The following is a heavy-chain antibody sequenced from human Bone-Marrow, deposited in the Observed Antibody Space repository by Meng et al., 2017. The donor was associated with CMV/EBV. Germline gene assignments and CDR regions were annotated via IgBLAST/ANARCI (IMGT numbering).Heavy chain of an antibody. Sequence: GESLKISCAASGFTFSSYAMHWVRQAPGKGLEWVAVISYDGSNKYYADSVKGRFTISRDNSKNTLYLQMNSLRAEDTAVYYCARDSRTTDVYYDFWSATGEYYGMDVWGQGTTVTVSS. CDR2: ISYDGSNK. J-gene: IGHJ6*02. V-gene: IGHV3-30*04. D-gene: IGHD3-3*01. CDR3: ARDSRTTDVYYDFWSATGEYYGMDV. CDR1: GFTFSSYA.